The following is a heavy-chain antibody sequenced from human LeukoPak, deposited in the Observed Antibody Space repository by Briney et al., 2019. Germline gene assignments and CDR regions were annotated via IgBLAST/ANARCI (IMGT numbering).Heavy chain of an antibody. D-gene: IGHD6-13*01. CDR2: ISYDGSNK. CDR1: GFTFSSYA. J-gene: IGHJ4*02. V-gene: IGHV3-30-3*01. Sequence: GRSLRLSCAASGFTFSSYAMHWVRQAPGKGLEWVAVISYDGSNKYYADSVKGRFTISRDNSKNTLYLQMNSLRAEDTAVYYCARALSAEVAAALEYWGQGTLVTVSS. CDR3: ARALSAEVAAALEY.